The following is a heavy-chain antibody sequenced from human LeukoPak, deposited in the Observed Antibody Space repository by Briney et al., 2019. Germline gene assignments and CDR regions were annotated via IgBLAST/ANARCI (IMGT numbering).Heavy chain of an antibody. D-gene: IGHD6-13*01. Sequence: GSLKLSCKASGFTFTSYAMSWVRQAPGHGLEWVSSISTSGGGTSYADSVKGRFTISRDTSKNALFLQMSSLRPEDTAVYYCAKGGSSTWYSLYDYWGQGTLVTVSS. CDR1: GFTFTSYA. CDR2: ISTSGGGT. CDR3: AKGGSSTWYSLYDY. V-gene: IGHV3-23*01. J-gene: IGHJ4*02.